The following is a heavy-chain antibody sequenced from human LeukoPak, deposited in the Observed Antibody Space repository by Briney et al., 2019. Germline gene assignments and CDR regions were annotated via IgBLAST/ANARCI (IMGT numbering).Heavy chain of an antibody. CDR1: GFTFSSYG. J-gene: IGHJ4*02. CDR2: ISNDGSNT. CDR3: VRDRGTYRPIDF. D-gene: IGHD1-26*01. Sequence: GGSLRLSCAASGFTFSSYGMHWVRQAPGKGLEWVSVISNDGSNTYYADSVKGRFTISRDNAQNSLYLQMNSLRAEDTAIYYCVRDRGTYRPIDFWGQGTLVTVSS. V-gene: IGHV3-30*03.